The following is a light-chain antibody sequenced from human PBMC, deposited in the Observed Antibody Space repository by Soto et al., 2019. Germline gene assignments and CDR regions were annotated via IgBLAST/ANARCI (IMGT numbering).Light chain of an antibody. CDR3: QSYDRSLSGSF. J-gene: IGLJ1*01. Sequence: QSVLTQPPSASGTPGQRVTISCSGGISNIGSNTVNWYQQLPGAALKLLIYRNTYRPSGVPDRFSGSRSATSASLTITGLQAEDEADYYCQSYDRSLSGSFFGTGTKVTVL. CDR1: ISNIGSNT. V-gene: IGLV1-40*01. CDR2: RNT.